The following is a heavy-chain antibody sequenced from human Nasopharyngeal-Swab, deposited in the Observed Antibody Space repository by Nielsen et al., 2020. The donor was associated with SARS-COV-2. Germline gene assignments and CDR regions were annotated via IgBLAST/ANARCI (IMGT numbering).Heavy chain of an antibody. V-gene: IGHV5-51*01. D-gene: IGHD3-22*01. J-gene: IGHJ3*02. CDR2: IYPGDSDT. CDR1: GYRFISYW. Sequence: GESLKISCKGSGYRFISYWIGWVRQMPGKGLEWMGIIYPGDSDTRYSPSFQGQVTISADKSISTAYLQWSSLKASDTAMYYYARTANEGGYYRGDAFDIWGQGTMVTVSS. CDR3: ARTANEGGYYRGDAFDI.